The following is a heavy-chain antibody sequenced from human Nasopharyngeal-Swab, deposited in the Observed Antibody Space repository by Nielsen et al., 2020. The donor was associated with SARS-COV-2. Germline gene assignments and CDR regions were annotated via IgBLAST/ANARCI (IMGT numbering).Heavy chain of an antibody. CDR1: GYTFTSYG. J-gene: IGHJ3*02. CDR2: ISAYNGNT. V-gene: IGHV1-18*01. Sequence: ASVKVSCKASGYTFTSYGISWGRQAPGQGLEWMGWISAYNGNTNYAQKLQGRVTMTTDTSTSTAYMELRSLRSDDTAVYYCARDLTMIDAFDIWGQGTMVTVSS. D-gene: IGHD3-22*01. CDR3: ARDLTMIDAFDI.